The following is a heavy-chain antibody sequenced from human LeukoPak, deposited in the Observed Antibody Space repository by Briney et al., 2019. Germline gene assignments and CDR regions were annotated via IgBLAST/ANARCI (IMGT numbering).Heavy chain of an antibody. CDR2: VYHSGST. CDR3: ARQPATPANNWFDP. V-gene: IGHV4-38-2*02. D-gene: IGHD2-15*01. Sequence: SDTLSLTCSVSGYSISSGYYWGWIRQPPGKGLEWIGSVYHSGSTYYNPSLKSRVTISVDTSKNQFSLKLSSVTAADTAVYYCARQPATPANNWFDPWGQGTLVTVSS. CDR1: GYSISSGYY. J-gene: IGHJ5*02.